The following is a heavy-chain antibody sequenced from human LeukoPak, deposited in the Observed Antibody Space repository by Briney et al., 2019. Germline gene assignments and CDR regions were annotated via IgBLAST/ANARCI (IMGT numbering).Heavy chain of an antibody. CDR1: GYTLTHSD. D-gene: IGHD3-22*01. CDR3: ATCQHYYDTDDS. CDR2: FDPDRSET. J-gene: IGHJ1*01. V-gene: IGHV1-24*01. Sequence: ASVKVSCKVSGYTLTHSDIHWVRQAPGKGLEWMGAFDPDRSETVYAQKFQGRLTLTQDTSIETAYMELTSLTSEDTAVIFCATCQHYYDTDDSWGQGTLVTVSS.